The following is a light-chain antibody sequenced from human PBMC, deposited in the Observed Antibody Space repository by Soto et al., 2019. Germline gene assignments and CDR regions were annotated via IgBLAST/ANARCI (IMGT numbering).Light chain of an antibody. CDR1: QSVGSGS. Sequence: IWLTQSPGLLSLCPGVRATLSCRASQSVGSGSLARCQRKPGQAPRLLIYGGSSRATGIPDRFSGSGSVTEFTLTISSLEPEDFAVYYCKHYGSSWLTFLQGSKVEI. J-gene: IGKJ1*01. CDR3: KHYGSSWLT. V-gene: IGKV3-20*01. CDR2: GGS.